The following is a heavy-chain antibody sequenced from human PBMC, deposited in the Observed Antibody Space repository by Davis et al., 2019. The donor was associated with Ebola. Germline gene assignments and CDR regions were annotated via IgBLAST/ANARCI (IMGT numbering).Heavy chain of an antibody. CDR3: ARGGASSQPLDC. CDR2: FSHSGST. CDR1: GYSISSAYY. Sequence: MPGGSLRLSCTVSGYSISSAYYWGWIRQTPGKGLEWIGIFSHSGSTDYSPPLKSRVTISIDTSKNQFSLRLTSVTAADTAVYYCARGGASSQPLDCWGQGTLVTVSS. V-gene: IGHV4-38-2*02. J-gene: IGHJ4*02. D-gene: IGHD6-6*01.